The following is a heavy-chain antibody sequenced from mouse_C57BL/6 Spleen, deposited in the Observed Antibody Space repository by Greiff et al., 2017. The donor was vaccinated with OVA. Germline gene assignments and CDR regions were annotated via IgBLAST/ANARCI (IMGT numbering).Heavy chain of an antibody. CDR2: INPNNGGT. J-gene: IGHJ1*03. CDR3: ASRYGSNWYCDV. D-gene: IGHD2-2*01. CDR1: GYTFTDYY. V-gene: IGHV1-26*01. Sequence: VQLQQSGPELVKPGASVKISCKASGYTFTDYYMNWVKQSHGKSLEWIGDINPNNGGTSYNQKFKGKATLTVDKSSSTAYMELRSLTSEDSAVYYCASRYGSNWYCDVWGTGTTVTVSS.